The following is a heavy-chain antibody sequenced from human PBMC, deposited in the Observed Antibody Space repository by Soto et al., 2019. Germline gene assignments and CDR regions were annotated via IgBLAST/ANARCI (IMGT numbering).Heavy chain of an antibody. CDR1: GFTFSTYS. J-gene: IGHJ4*02. Sequence: QVPLVESGGGVVQPGRSLRLSCAASGFTFSTYSMHWVRQAPGKGLEWVAIISYDGSNRDYADSVKGRFTISRDNSKNTLYLQMNSLSPEDTAVYYCAREGGYVGYDYGYFDCWGQGTLVTVSS. D-gene: IGHD5-12*01. CDR3: AREGGYVGYDYGYFDC. CDR2: ISYDGSNR. V-gene: IGHV3-30-3*01.